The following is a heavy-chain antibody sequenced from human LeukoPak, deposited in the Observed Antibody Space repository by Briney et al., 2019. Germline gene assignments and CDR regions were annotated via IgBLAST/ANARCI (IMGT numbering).Heavy chain of an antibody. J-gene: IGHJ4*02. CDR3: ARDPSTYEEHLAFAY. Sequence: ASVKVSCKASGYTFTDYYMHWVRQAPGQGLEWMGWINPNSGGTNYAQKFQGRVTMTRDTSINTAYMELSRLRSDDTAVYYCARDPSTYEEHLAFAYWGQETLVTVSS. CDR1: GYTFTDYY. V-gene: IGHV1-2*02. CDR2: INPNSGGT. D-gene: IGHD3-3*01.